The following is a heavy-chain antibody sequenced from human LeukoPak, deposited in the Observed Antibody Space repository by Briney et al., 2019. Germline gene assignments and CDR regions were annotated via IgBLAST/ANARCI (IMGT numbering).Heavy chain of an antibody. J-gene: IGHJ4*02. V-gene: IGHV4-4*07. Sequence: SETLSLTCTVSGGSISSYYWSWIRQPAGKGLEWIGRISTSGSTNYNPSLKSRVTISVDMSKNQFSLKLSSVTAADTAVYYCAREFYSASYYYDSSGYHFDYWGQGTLVTVSS. CDR1: GGSISSYY. CDR3: AREFYSASYYYDSSGYHFDY. D-gene: IGHD3-22*01. CDR2: ISTSGST.